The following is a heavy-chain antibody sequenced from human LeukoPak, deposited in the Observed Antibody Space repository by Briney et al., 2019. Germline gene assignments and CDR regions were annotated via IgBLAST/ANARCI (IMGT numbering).Heavy chain of an antibody. V-gene: IGHV3-23*01. D-gene: IGHD3-10*01. CDR2: ISYTGADT. CDR3: GYGSGSFFPRYYFDY. Sequence: GGSLRLSCAVSGLTFSSYPMNWVRQAPGKGLEWVSAISYTGADTFYADSVKGRVTISRDNSKNTLYLQLDRLTVDDTAVYYCGYGSGSFFPRYYFDYWGQGALVAVSS. J-gene: IGHJ4*02. CDR1: GLTFSSYP.